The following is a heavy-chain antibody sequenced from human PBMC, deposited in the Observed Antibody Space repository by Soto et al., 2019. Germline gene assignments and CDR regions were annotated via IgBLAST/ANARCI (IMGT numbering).Heavy chain of an antibody. J-gene: IGHJ4*02. CDR3: ARAPRWLQRYFDY. V-gene: IGHV4-34*01. CDR2: INHSGST. CDR1: GGSFSGYY. D-gene: IGHD5-12*01. Sequence: QVQLQQWGAGLLKPSETLSLTCAVYGGSFSGYYWSWIRQPPGKGLEWIGEINHSGSTNYNPSLKSRVTISVDTSKNQFSLKRSSVTAADTAVYYCARAPRWLQRYFDYWGQGTLVTVSS.